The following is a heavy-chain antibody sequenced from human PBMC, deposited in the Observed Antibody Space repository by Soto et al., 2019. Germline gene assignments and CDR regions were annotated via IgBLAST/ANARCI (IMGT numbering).Heavy chain of an antibody. CDR3: AHRPLGSSWFDY. CDR1: GFSLSTNGVG. D-gene: IGHD6-13*01. Sequence: QITLKESGPTLVKPTQTLTLTCTFSGFSLSTNGVGVGWIRQPPGKALEWLALIYWDDDKRYTPSLKSRLTITKDPSKNQVVLTMTNMDPVDTATYYCAHRPLGSSWFDYWGQGTLVTVSS. J-gene: IGHJ4*02. CDR2: IYWDDDK. V-gene: IGHV2-5*02.